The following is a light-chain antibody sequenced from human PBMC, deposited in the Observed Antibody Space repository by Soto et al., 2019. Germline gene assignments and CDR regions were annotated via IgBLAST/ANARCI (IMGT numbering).Light chain of an antibody. V-gene: IGLV2-14*01. CDR3: SSFTSSTTYV. CDR1: SSDVGNYNY. J-gene: IGLJ1*01. CDR2: NVN. Sequence: QSALTQSASVSGSPGQSITISCTGTSSDVGNYNYVSWYQQHPGEVPKLIIFNVNNRPSGVSNRFSGSKSGNTASLTISGLQAEDEADHYCSSFTSSTTYVFGTGTKSPS.